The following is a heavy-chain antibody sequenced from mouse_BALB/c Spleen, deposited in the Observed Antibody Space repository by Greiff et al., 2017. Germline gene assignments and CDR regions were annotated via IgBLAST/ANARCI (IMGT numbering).Heavy chain of an antibody. CDR1: GYTFTSYW. D-gene: IGHD1-1*01. Sequence: QVQLKQSGAELAKPGASVKMSCKASGYTFTSYWMHWVKQRPGQGLEWIGYINPSTGYTEYNQKFKDKATLTADKSSSTAYMQLSSLTSEDSAVYYCARDYYGSRSYYFDYWGQGTTLTVSS. J-gene: IGHJ2*01. CDR3: ARDYYGSRSYYFDY. CDR2: INPSTGYT. V-gene: IGHV1-7*01.